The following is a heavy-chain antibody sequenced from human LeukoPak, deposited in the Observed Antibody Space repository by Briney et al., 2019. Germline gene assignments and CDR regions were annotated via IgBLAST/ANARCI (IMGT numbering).Heavy chain of an antibody. CDR1: GFTFSSYA. D-gene: IGHD4-17*01. Sequence: GGSLRLSCAASGFTFSSYAMSWVRQAPGKGPEWVSTISSSGGSTYYADSVKGRFTISRDNSKNTLYLQMKSLGVEDTAVYYCAQNFTTVTTVYWGQGTLVTVSS. CDR3: AQNFTTVTTVY. V-gene: IGHV3-23*01. CDR2: ISSSGGST. J-gene: IGHJ4*02.